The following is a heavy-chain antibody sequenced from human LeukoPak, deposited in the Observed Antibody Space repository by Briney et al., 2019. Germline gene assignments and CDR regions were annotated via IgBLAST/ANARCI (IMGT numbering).Heavy chain of an antibody. CDR3: AHTHWDQLRYFDWTAPYYFDY. V-gene: IGHV2-5*02. CDR2: IYWDVDK. Sequence: SGPTLVNPTQTLTLTCTFSGFSLSTSGVGVGWIRQPPGKALEWLALIYWDVDKRYSPSLKSRLTITKDTSKNQVVLTMTNMDPVDTATYYCAHTHWDQLRYFDWTAPYYFDYWGQGTLVTVSS. J-gene: IGHJ4*02. D-gene: IGHD3-9*01. CDR1: GFSLSTSGVG.